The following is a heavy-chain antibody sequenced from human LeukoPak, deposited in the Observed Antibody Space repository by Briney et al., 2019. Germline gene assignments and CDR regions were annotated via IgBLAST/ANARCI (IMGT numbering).Heavy chain of an antibody. J-gene: IGHJ6*02. CDR3: ARVPEASGWPNYYYYYGMDV. CDR1: GGTFSSYA. D-gene: IGHD3-3*01. Sequence: GSSVKVSCKASGGTFSSYAISWVRQAPGQGLEWMGRIIPILGIANYAQKFQGRVTITADKSTSTAYMELSSLRSEDTAVYYCARVPEASGWPNYYYYYGMDVWGQGTTVTVSS. CDR2: IIPILGIA. V-gene: IGHV1-69*04.